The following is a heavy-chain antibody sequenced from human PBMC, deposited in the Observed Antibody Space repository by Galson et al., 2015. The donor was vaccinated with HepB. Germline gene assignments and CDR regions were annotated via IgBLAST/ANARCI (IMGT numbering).Heavy chain of an antibody. CDR2: ISYDGNNK. D-gene: IGHD1-26*01. Sequence: SLRLSCAASGFTFRNHAMHWVRQAPGKGLQWVAVISYDGNNKYFADSVKGRVTISRDNSKNTLYLQMNSLRVEDTATYYCVREWWERQLDRWGQGTLVTVSS. J-gene: IGHJ5*02. CDR1: GFTFRNHA. V-gene: IGHV3-30*04. CDR3: VREWWERQLDR.